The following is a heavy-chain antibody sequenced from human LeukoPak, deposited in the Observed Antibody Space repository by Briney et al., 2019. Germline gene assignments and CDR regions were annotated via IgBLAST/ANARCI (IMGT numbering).Heavy chain of an antibody. D-gene: IGHD1-26*01. Sequence: PGGSLRLSCAASGFTFSSFAMHWVRQAPGKGLEWVAFISYVARDTYYGDSVKGRFTVPRDNSKDMVYLQMNSLTTADTAVYYCARSYSLPEYWGQGTLVTVSS. CDR3: ARSYSLPEY. CDR1: GFTFSSFA. J-gene: IGHJ4*02. CDR2: ISYVARDT. V-gene: IGHV3-30*04.